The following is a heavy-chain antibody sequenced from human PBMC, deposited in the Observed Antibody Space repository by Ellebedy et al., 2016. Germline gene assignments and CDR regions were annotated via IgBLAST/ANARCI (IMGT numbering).Heavy chain of an antibody. CDR1: GFTLRSYS. J-gene: IGHJ6*02. V-gene: IGHV3-48*04. D-gene: IGHD2-2*01. CDR2: ISSSSSVI. CDR3: ARGSGVVVPAAIYYYYAMDV. Sequence: GESLKISXAASGFTLRSYSMNWVRQAPGKGLEWVSYISSSSSVIYYADSVKGRFTISRDNAKNSLYLQMNSLRAEDTAVYYCARGSGVVVPAAIYYYYAMDVWGQGTTVTVSS.